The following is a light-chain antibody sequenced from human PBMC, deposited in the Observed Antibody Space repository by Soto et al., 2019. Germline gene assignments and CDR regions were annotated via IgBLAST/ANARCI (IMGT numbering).Light chain of an antibody. CDR2: WAS. V-gene: IGKV4-1*01. CDR1: QNNKNY. CDR3: QNYYSSWT. Sequence: DIVMTQSPDSLAVSLGERATINCKSSQNNKNYLAWYQQKAGQPPKLIIDWASTRASGVPDRFSGSGSGTDFTLTISSLQAEDVAVYYCQNYYSSWTFGQGTKVDI. J-gene: IGKJ1*01.